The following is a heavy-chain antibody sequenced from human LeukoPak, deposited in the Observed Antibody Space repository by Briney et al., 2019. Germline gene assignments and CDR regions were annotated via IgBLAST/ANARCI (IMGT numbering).Heavy chain of an antibody. CDR3: ARVGYCSSTSCYYLSDY. V-gene: IGHV3-21*01. J-gene: IGHJ4*02. Sequence: PGGSLRLSCAASGFTFSSYSMNWVRQAPGKGLEWVSSISSSSSYIHYADSVKGRFTISRDNAKNSLYLQMNSLRAEDTAVYYCARVGYCSSTSCYYLSDYWGQGTLVTVSS. CDR2: ISSSSSYI. CDR1: GFTFSSYS. D-gene: IGHD2-2*01.